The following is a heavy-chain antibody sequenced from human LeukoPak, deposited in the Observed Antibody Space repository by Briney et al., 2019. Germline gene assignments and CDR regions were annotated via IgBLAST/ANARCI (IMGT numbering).Heavy chain of an antibody. Sequence: PSETLSLTCTVSGGSISSHYWSWIRQPPGKGLEWIGYIYYSGSTNYNPSLKSRVTISVDLSKNQFSLKLSSVTAADTAVYYCARVITIFGVVEDWFDPWGQGTLVTVSS. CDR2: IYYSGST. CDR1: GGSISSHY. V-gene: IGHV4-59*11. D-gene: IGHD3-3*01. J-gene: IGHJ5*02. CDR3: ARVITIFGVVEDWFDP.